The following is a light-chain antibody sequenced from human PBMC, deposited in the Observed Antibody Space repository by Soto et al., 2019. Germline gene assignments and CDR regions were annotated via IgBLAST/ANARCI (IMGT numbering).Light chain of an antibody. V-gene: IGKV1-5*01. CDR1: QSISSW. Sequence: DIQMTQSPSTLSASVGDRVTITCRASQSISSWLAWYQQKPGKAPKLLSYDASSLESGVPSRFSGSGAGTEFTLTISSLQPDDFATYYCQQYRLYTFGQGTKLEIK. J-gene: IGKJ2*01. CDR3: QQYRLYT. CDR2: DAS.